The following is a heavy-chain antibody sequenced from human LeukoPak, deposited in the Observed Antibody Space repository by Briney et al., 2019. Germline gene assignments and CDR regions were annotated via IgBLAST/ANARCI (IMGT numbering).Heavy chain of an antibody. V-gene: IGHV1-2*02. CDR3: ARGRGYCSSTSCGHWFDP. CDR2: INPNSGDT. J-gene: IGHJ5*02. Sequence: ASVKVSCKTSGYTFTGFYMHWVRRAPGQGLDWIGWINPNSGDTNNAQKFQGRVTMTRDTSISTAYMELSRLRSDDTAVYYCARGRGYCSSTSCGHWFDPWGQGTLVTVS. CDR1: GYTFTGFY. D-gene: IGHD2-2*01.